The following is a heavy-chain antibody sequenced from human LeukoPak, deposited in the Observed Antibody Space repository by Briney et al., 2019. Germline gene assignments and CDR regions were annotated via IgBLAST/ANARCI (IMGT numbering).Heavy chain of an antibody. Sequence: GGSLRLSCAASGFTFSSYSMNWVRQAPGKGLEWVSYISSSSSTIYYADSVKGRFTISRDNAKNSLYLQMNSLRAEDTAVYYCARGTQYYYDSSGLLGAFDIWGQGTIVTVSS. CDR2: ISSSSSTI. V-gene: IGHV3-48*04. CDR1: GFTFSSYS. J-gene: IGHJ3*02. D-gene: IGHD3-22*01. CDR3: ARGTQYYYDSSGLLGAFDI.